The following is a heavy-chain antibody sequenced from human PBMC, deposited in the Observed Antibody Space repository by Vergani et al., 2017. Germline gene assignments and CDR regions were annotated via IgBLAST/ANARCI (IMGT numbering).Heavy chain of an antibody. D-gene: IGHD5-18*01. Sequence: QVQLVQSGAEVKKPGASVKVSCKASGYTFTSYYMHWVRQAPGQGLEWMGIINPSVGSTSYAQKFQGRVTMTRDTSTSTVYMELSSLRSEDTAVYYCARGTGGYSYGLPDFDYWGQGTLVTVSS. CDR3: ARGTGGYSYGLPDFDY. CDR2: INPSVGST. V-gene: IGHV1-46*03. CDR1: GYTFTSYY. J-gene: IGHJ4*02.